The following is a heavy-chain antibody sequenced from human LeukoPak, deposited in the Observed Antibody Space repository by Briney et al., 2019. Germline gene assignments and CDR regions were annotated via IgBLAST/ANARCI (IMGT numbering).Heavy chain of an antibody. Sequence: GGSLRLSCAASGFTFSSYSMNWVRQAPGKGLEWVSYISSSSSTIYYADSVKGRFTISRDNAKNSLYLQMNSLRAEDTAVYYCARDPYQLLSYAEYFQHWGQGTLVTVSS. J-gene: IGHJ1*01. CDR2: ISSSSSTI. CDR3: ARDPYQLLSYAEYFQH. D-gene: IGHD2-2*01. V-gene: IGHV3-48*01. CDR1: GFTFSSYS.